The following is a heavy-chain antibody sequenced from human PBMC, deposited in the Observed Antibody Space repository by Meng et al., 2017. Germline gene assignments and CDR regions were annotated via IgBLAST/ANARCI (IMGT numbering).Heavy chain of an antibody. Sequence: ASVKVSCKASGYTFTSYAMHWVRQAPGQRLEWMGWINAGNGNTKYSQKFLGRVTITRDTSASTAYMELSSLRSEDTAVYYCARDAYCSSTSCYALYYYYYGMDVWGQGTTVTVSS. CDR2: INAGNGNT. V-gene: IGHV1-3*01. D-gene: IGHD2-2*01. J-gene: IGHJ6*02. CDR1: GYTFTSYA. CDR3: ARDAYCSSTSCYALYYYYYGMDV.